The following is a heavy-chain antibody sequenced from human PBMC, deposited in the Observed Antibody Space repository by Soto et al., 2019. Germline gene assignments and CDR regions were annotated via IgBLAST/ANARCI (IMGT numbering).Heavy chain of an antibody. J-gene: IGHJ4*02. D-gene: IGHD3-22*01. CDR2: IYYSGST. V-gene: IGHV4-31*03. CDR1: GGSISSGGYY. Sequence: QVQLQESGPGLVKPSQTLSLTCTVSGGSISSGGYYWSWIRQHPGKGLEWIGYIYYSGSTYYNPFLRSRFTSSLDTSQNLFALKLSSVTAADTAVYYCARVLSVVVAHVYWGQGTLVTVSS. CDR3: ARVLSVVVAHVY.